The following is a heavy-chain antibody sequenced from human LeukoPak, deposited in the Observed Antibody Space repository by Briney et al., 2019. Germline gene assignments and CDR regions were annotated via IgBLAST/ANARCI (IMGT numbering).Heavy chain of an antibody. Sequence: GGSLRLSCAASGFTFSSYGMHWVRQAPGKGLEWVAIIWYDGSNEYYADSVRGRLTISRDNSKNTLCLQMNSLRAEDTAVYYCARQVGASTTFDSWGQGTLVTVSS. CDR2: IWYDGSNE. CDR1: GFTFSSYG. J-gene: IGHJ4*02. V-gene: IGHV3-33*01. CDR3: ARQVGASTTFDS. D-gene: IGHD1-26*01.